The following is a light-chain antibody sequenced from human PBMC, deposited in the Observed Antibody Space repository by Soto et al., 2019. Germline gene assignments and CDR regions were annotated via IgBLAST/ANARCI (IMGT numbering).Light chain of an antibody. CDR3: AAWDDSLNAFYV. CDR2: SNN. CDR1: SSNIGSNT. J-gene: IGLJ1*01. V-gene: IGLV1-44*01. Sequence: VLTQPPSASGTPGQRVTISCSGSSSNIGSNTVNWYQQLPGTAPKLLIYSNNQRPSGVPDRFSGSKSGTSASLAISGLQSEDEADYYCAAWDDSLNAFYVFGNGTKVTV.